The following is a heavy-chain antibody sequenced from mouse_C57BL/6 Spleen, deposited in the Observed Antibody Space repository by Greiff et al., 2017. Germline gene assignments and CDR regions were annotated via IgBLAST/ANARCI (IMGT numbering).Heavy chain of an antibody. CDR1: GYTFTDYY. Sequence: EVQLQQSGPELVKPGASVKISCKASGYTFTDYYMNWVKQSHGKSLEWIGDINPNNGGTSYNQKFKGKATLTVDKSSSTAYMELRSLTSEDSAVYYCARWAYGNPFAYWGQGTLVTVSA. V-gene: IGHV1-26*01. CDR3: ARWAYGNPFAY. J-gene: IGHJ3*01. CDR2: INPNNGGT. D-gene: IGHD2-1*01.